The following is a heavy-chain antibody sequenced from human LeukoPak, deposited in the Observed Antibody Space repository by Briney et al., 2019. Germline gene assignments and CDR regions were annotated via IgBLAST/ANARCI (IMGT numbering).Heavy chain of an antibody. CDR3: IKVIMFAFDI. Sequence: EGSLRLSCAASGFTFSSYGMGWVRQAPGKGLEWVSAVSGSGGTTHYADSVKGRFTISRDNSKNTMYLQMNGLRAEDTAVYFCIKVIMFAFDIWGQGTMVTASS. J-gene: IGHJ3*02. CDR1: GFTFSSYG. V-gene: IGHV3-23*01. CDR2: VSGSGGTT. D-gene: IGHD3-10*02.